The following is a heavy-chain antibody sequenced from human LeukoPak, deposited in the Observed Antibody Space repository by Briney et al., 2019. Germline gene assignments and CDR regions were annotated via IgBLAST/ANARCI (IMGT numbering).Heavy chain of an antibody. CDR1: GFTFSRNG. V-gene: IGHV3-30*02. D-gene: IGHD3-16*01. J-gene: IGHJ4*02. Sequence: GGSLRLSCGASGFTFSRNGMHWVRQAPGKGREWVAYIREDGGDKCYADSVKGRFTISRDTSKNMLYMQMNSLRVEDTAVYYCAKDSNWAFDYWGQGTLVSVSS. CDR2: IREDGGDK. CDR3: AKDSNWAFDY.